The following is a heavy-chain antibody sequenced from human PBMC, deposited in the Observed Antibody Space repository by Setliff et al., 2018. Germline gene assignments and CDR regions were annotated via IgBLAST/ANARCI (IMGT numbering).Heavy chain of an antibody. Sequence: PGGSLRLSCAASGFTFSSYEMNWVRQAPGKGLEWVSYISSSGSTIYYADSVKGRFTISRDNAKNSLYLQMNSLRAEDTAVYYCARAPSTRGYSGYDSWGQGTLVTVSS. CDR1: GFTFSSYE. CDR2: ISSSGSTI. V-gene: IGHV3-48*03. J-gene: IGHJ5*02. D-gene: IGHD5-12*01. CDR3: ARAPSTRGYSGYDS.